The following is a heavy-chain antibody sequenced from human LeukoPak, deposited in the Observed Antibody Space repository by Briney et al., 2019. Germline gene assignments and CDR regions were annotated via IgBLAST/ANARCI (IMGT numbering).Heavy chain of an antibody. CDR2: IWYDGSNK. J-gene: IGHJ5*02. Sequence: PGGSLRLSCAASGFTFRSYGMHWVRQAPGKGLEWVAVIWYDGSNKYYADSVKGRFTISRDNSKNTLYLQMNSLRAEDTAVYYCAKPLGGYYVTWGQGTLVTVSS. V-gene: IGHV3-33*06. D-gene: IGHD3-10*02. CDR1: GFTFRSYG. CDR3: AKPLGGYYVT.